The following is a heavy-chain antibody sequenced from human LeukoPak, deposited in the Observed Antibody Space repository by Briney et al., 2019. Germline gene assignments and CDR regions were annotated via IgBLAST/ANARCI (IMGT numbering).Heavy chain of an antibody. Sequence: ASVKVSFTASGYTFTSYGIGWVRQAPGQGLEWMGWISAYNGNTNHAQKLQGRVTMTTDTSTSTAYMELRSLRSDDTAVYYCARAVCSGGSCYFDYWGQGTLVTVSS. CDR1: GYTFTSYG. CDR2: ISAYNGNT. D-gene: IGHD2-15*01. CDR3: ARAVCSGGSCYFDY. J-gene: IGHJ4*02. V-gene: IGHV1-18*01.